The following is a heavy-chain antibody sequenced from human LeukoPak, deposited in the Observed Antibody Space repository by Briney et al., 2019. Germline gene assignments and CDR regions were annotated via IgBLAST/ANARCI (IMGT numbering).Heavy chain of an antibody. J-gene: IGHJ5*02. D-gene: IGHD2-2*01. Sequence: ASVKVSCKVSGYTLTELSMHWVRQAPGKGLEWLGGFDPEDGETIYAQKFQGRVTMTEDTSTDTAHMELSSLRSEDTAVYYCATGTGYCSSTSCQNWFDPWGQGTLVTVSS. CDR1: GYTLTELS. CDR3: ATGTGYCSSTSCQNWFDP. CDR2: FDPEDGET. V-gene: IGHV1-24*01.